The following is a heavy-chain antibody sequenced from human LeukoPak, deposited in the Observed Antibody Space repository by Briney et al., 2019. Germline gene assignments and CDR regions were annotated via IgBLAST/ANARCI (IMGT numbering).Heavy chain of an antibody. CDR2: ISYDGHSK. CDR1: GFTFSTHG. Sequence: AGGSLRLSCTASGFTFSTHGIHWVRQAPAKGLDWVSVISYDGHSKYYADSVKGRFTISRDNAKNTVSLQMNSLTPEDTAVCYCAKEFCQGSCSQDYFDYWGQGTLVTVSS. V-gene: IGHV3-30*18. D-gene: IGHD2-15*01. J-gene: IGHJ4*02. CDR3: AKEFCQGSCSQDYFDY.